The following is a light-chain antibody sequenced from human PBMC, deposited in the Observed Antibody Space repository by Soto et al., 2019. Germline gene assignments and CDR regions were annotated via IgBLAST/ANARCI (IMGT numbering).Light chain of an antibody. Sequence: AIQMTQSPSSLSAAVGDRVTITCRASQDIRNELGWYQQKPGKAHNLLISAASSLHTGVPSRFSGSGSGTYFTLTISGLQPDDFATYYCLQDYTYPRTFGRGTKVEVK. V-gene: IGKV1-6*02. CDR3: LQDYTYPRT. J-gene: IGKJ1*01. CDR2: AAS. CDR1: QDIRNE.